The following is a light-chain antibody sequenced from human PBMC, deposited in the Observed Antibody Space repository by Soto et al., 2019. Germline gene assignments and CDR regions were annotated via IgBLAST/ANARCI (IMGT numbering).Light chain of an antibody. Sequence: QSALTQPASVSGSPGQSITISCTGTSSDVGSYNLVSWYQQHPGKAPKLMIYDVNKRPSGVSNRFSASKSGNTASLTISGLQDEDEADYYCSSYEATITPNWVFGGGTKLTVL. CDR2: DVN. CDR1: SSDVGSYNL. CDR3: SSYEATITPNWV. V-gene: IGLV2-23*02. J-gene: IGLJ3*02.